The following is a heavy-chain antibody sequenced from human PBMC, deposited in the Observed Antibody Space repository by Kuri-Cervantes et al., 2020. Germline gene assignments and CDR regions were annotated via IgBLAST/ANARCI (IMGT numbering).Heavy chain of an antibody. Sequence: GSLRLSCAASGFTFSNAWMSWVRQPPGKGLEWIGEINHSGSTNYNPSLKSRVTISVDTSKNQFSLKLSSVTAADTAVCYCARDRGGVVGATYFDYWGQGTLVTVSS. V-gene: IGHV4-4*02. J-gene: IGHJ4*02. D-gene: IGHD1-26*01. CDR1: GFTFSNAW. CDR2: INHSGST. CDR3: ARDRGGVVGATYFDY.